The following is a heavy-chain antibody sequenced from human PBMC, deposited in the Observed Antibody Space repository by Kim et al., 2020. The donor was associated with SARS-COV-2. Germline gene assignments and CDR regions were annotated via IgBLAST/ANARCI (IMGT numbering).Heavy chain of an antibody. CDR2: IYSNGSST. D-gene: IGHD6-13*01. J-gene: IGHJ4*02. V-gene: IGHV3-74*01. CDR3: ASGRGSTWFLY. Sequence: GGSLRLSCAVSGFTFSDYWIHWVRQAPGKGLVWVSRIYSNGSSTTYADSVKGRFTISRDNAKSTVYLQMDSLRPDDTAVYYCASGRGSTWFLYWGQGTLVTVSS. CDR1: GFTFSDYW.